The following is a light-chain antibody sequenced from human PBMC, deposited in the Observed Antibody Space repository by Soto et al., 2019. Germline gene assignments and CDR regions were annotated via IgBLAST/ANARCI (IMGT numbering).Light chain of an antibody. CDR2: DAS. V-gene: IGKV3-15*01. J-gene: IGKJ2*01. CDR1: QSVRFY. Sequence: EIVMTQSPVTLSVSPGERATLSCRASQSVRFYLAWYQQKPGQGPRLLIYDASTRATGIPARFSGTGSGREFTLTISSLQSEDSAFYFCQQSSNWPQYTFGQGNKLEIK. CDR3: QQSSNWPQYT.